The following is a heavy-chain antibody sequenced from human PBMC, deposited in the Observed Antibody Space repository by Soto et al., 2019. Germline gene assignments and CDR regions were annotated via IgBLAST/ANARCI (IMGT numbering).Heavy chain of an antibody. D-gene: IGHD6-19*01. CDR1: GFTFDDYA. J-gene: IGHJ4*02. Sequence: EVQLVESGGGLVQPGRSLRLSCAASGFTFDDYAMHWVRQAPGKGLEWVSGISWNSGSIGYADSVKGRFTISRDNAKNSLYLQMNSLRAEDTALYYCAAMRVEVAGFDYWGQGTLVTVSS. CDR2: ISWNSGSI. V-gene: IGHV3-9*01. CDR3: AAMRVEVAGFDY.